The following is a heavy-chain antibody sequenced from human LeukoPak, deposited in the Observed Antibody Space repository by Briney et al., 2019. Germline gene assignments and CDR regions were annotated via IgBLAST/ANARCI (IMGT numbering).Heavy chain of an antibody. Sequence: PSETLSLTCTVSGGSISSYYWSWIRQPAGEGLEWIGRIYTSGTTNYNPSLKSRVTMSVDTSKNQFSLKLSSVTAADTAVYYCARDRITIFGVVTNFDYWGQGTLVTVSS. CDR2: IYTSGTT. D-gene: IGHD3-3*01. CDR1: GGSISSYY. V-gene: IGHV4-4*07. CDR3: ARDRITIFGVVTNFDY. J-gene: IGHJ4*02.